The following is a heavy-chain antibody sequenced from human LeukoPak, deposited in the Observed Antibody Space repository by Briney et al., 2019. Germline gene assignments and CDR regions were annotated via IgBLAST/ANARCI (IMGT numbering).Heavy chain of an antibody. D-gene: IGHD6-19*01. J-gene: IGHJ4*02. CDR3: AYTDSSGRLE. V-gene: IGHV4-34*01. CDR2: INHSGST. CDR1: GGSFSGYY. Sequence: SETLSLTCAVYGGSFSGYYWSWIRQPPGKGLEWIGEINHSGSTNYNPSLKSRVTILVDTSKNQFSLKLSSVTAADTAVYYCAYTDSSGRLERGQGTLVTVSS.